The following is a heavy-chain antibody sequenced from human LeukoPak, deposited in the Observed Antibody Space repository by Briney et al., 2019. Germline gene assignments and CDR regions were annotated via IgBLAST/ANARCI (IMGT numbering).Heavy chain of an antibody. CDR2: IWYDGSNK. V-gene: IGHV3-33*06. CDR3: AKDLRYSSSSGFDY. Sequence: GGSLRLSCAASGFTFSSYGMHWVRQAPGKGLEWVSVIWYDGSNKYYADSVKGRFTISRDNSKNTLYLQMNSLRAEDTAVYYCAKDLRYSSSSGFDYWGQGTLVTVSS. J-gene: IGHJ4*02. CDR1: GFTFSSYG. D-gene: IGHD6-6*01.